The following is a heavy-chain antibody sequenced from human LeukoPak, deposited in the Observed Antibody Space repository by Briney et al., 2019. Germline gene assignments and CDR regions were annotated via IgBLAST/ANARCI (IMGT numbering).Heavy chain of an antibody. V-gene: IGHV3-7*01. CDR1: GVTFSNYW. J-gene: IGHJ1*01. D-gene: IGHD2-2*01. CDR3: ATYSSSNGREFQY. CDR2: IQQHGSET. Sequence: GGSLRLSCEGSGVTFSNYWMSWVRQAPGKGLEWVANIQQHGSETYYGDSVKGRFTISRDNAKNSLYLQMNSLRAKDTAVYYCATYSSSNGREFQYWGQGTLVTVSS.